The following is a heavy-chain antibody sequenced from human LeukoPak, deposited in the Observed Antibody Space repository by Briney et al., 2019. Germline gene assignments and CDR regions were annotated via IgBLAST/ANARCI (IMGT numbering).Heavy chain of an antibody. D-gene: IGHD3-22*01. CDR1: GGSISSGGYY. V-gene: IGHV4-31*03. Sequence: RPSETLSLTCTVSGGSISSGGYYWSWIRQHPGKGLEWIGYIYYSGSTYYNPSLKSRVTISVDTSKNQFSLKLSSVTAADTAVYYCARDGGYYDSSGYYYVGYFQHWGQGTLVTVSS. CDR3: ARDGGYYDSSGYYYVGYFQH. CDR2: IYYSGST. J-gene: IGHJ1*01.